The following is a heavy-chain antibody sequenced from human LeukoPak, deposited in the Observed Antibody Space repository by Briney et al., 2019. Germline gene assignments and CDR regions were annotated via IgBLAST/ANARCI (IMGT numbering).Heavy chain of an antibody. Sequence: PGGSLRLSCAASGFTFSSYAMHWVRQAPGKGLEWVAVISYDGSNKYYVDSVKGRFTISRDNSKNTLYLQMNSLRAEDTAVYYCARSGGTTVTMMAFDIWGQGTMVTVSS. CDR1: GFTFSSYA. CDR3: ARSGGTTVTMMAFDI. J-gene: IGHJ3*02. D-gene: IGHD4-17*01. CDR2: ISYDGSNK. V-gene: IGHV3-30*04.